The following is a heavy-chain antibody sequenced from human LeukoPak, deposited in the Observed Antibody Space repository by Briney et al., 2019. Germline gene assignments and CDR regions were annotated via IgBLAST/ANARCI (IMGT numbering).Heavy chain of an antibody. CDR1: GGSITTSNYY. J-gene: IGHJ4*02. Sequence: PSETLSLTCTVSGGSITTSNYYWGWIRQPPGKGLEWIGIINYSGSTYYNPSLKSRVTMTVDTSKNQFYLKLNSVTVADTAVYYCAGVPTSDYFDGCGQGTPVIVFS. V-gene: IGHV4-39*07. CDR2: INYSGST. CDR3: AGVPTSDYFDG.